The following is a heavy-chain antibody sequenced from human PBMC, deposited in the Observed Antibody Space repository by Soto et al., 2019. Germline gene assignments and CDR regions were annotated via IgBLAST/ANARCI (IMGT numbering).Heavy chain of an antibody. CDR1: GFTFSSYD. V-gene: IGHV3-13*01. D-gene: IGHD6-13*01. Sequence: GGSLRLSCAASGFTFSSYDMHWVRQATGKGLEWVSAIGTAGDTYYPGSVKGRFTISRENAKNSLYLQMNSLRAGDTAVYYCARGPLVAAAEKYYYYCYMDVWGKATTVTVAS. J-gene: IGHJ6*03. CDR2: IGTAGDT. CDR3: ARGPLVAAAEKYYYYCYMDV.